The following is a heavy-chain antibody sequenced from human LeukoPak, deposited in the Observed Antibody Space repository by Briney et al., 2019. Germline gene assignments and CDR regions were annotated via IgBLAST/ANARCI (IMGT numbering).Heavy chain of an antibody. CDR3: AKDFYGDYAYALGDY. CDR2: INGDGSTS. CDR1: GFTFYSYW. J-gene: IGHJ4*02. D-gene: IGHD4-17*01. Sequence: PGGSLRLSCAASGFTFYSYWMHWVRQAPGKGLVWVSCINGDGSTSNYADSVKGRFTISRDNAKNTLYLQMNSLRPEDSAVYYCAKDFYGDYAYALGDYWGQGTLVTVSS. V-gene: IGHV3-74*01.